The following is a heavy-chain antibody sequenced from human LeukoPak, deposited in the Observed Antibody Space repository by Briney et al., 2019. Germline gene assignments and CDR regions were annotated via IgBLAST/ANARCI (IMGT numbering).Heavy chain of an antibody. Sequence: GGSLRLSCAASGFTFSSYAMSWVRRAPGKGLEWVSGISGSGGSTYYADSVKGRFTISRDNSKNTLYLQMNSLRAEDTAVYYCAKVAYDFWSGYYPGFDYWGQGTLVTVSS. J-gene: IGHJ4*02. D-gene: IGHD3-3*01. CDR3: AKVAYDFWSGYYPGFDY. CDR2: ISGSGGST. V-gene: IGHV3-23*01. CDR1: GFTFSSYA.